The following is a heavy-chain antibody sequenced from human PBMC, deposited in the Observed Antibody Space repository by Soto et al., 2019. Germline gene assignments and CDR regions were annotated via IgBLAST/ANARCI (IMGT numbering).Heavy chain of an antibody. J-gene: IGHJ4*02. Sequence: SQTLSLTCAISGDSVSSNSVGWNWIRQSPSRGLEWLGRTYYRSRWYNEYAVSVKSRIRITADTSKNQFSLQLNSVTPEDTAVYYCVRDRDHNSGWYGADYWGQGALVTVS. CDR2: TYYRSRWYN. V-gene: IGHV6-1*01. CDR1: GDSVSSNSVG. CDR3: VRDRDHNSGWYGADY. D-gene: IGHD6-19*01.